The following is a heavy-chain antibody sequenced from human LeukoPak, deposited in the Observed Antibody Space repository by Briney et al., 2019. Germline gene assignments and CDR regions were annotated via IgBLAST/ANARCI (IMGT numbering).Heavy chain of an antibody. CDR1: GYTFTGYY. CDR2: INPNSGGT. V-gene: IGHV1-2*06. J-gene: IGHJ4*02. Sequence: GASVKVSCKASGYTFTGYYMHWVRQAPGQGLEWMGRINPNSGGTNYAQKFQGRVTMTRDTSISTAYMELSRLRSDDTAVYYCARLYYGGDIVVVPAATQKYYFDYWGQGTLVTVSS. D-gene: IGHD2-2*01. CDR3: ARLYYGGDIVVVPAATQKYYFDY.